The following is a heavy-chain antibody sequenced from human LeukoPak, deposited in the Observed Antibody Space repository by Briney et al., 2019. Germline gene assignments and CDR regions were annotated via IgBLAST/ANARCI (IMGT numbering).Heavy chain of an antibody. CDR3: ARDHDMMAMRD. D-gene: IGHD5-24*01. CDR1: GGTFSSYG. CDR2: IIPMFGTA. V-gene: IGHV1-69*05. J-gene: IGHJ4*02. Sequence: SVKVSCKAPGGTFSSYGLNWVRQAPGGGLEWMGRIIPMFGTANYAQKFQGRVTITTDESTTTAYMELSSLRSEDTALYYCARDHDMMAMRDWGQGTLVSVSS.